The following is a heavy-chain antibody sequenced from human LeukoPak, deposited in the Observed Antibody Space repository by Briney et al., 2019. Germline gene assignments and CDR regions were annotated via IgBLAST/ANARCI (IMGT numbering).Heavy chain of an antibody. CDR2: ISGSGGST. J-gene: IGHJ3*02. Sequence: PGGSLRLSCAASGFTFSSYAMSWVRQAPGKGPEWVSAISGSGGSTYYADSVKGRFTISRDNSKNTLYLQMNSLRAEDTAVYYCARHKGGGFTMVRGVIVRHAFDIWGQGTMVTVSS. D-gene: IGHD3-10*01. CDR1: GFTFSSYA. V-gene: IGHV3-23*01. CDR3: ARHKGGGFTMVRGVIVRHAFDI.